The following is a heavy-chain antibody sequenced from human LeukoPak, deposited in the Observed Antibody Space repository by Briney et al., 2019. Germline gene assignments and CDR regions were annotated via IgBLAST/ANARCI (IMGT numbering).Heavy chain of an antibody. D-gene: IGHD3-22*01. Sequence: TAGPLTLSCAASGFTFSGYYMSWIRQPPGKGLEWVYYISSSSSYTNYADSVKGRFTISRDNAKNSLYLQMNSLRAEDTAVYYCARGRYDSSGYNAFDIWGQGTMVTVSS. CDR3: ARGRYDSSGYNAFDI. CDR2: ISSSSSYT. CDR1: GFTFSGYY. V-gene: IGHV3-11*05. J-gene: IGHJ3*02.